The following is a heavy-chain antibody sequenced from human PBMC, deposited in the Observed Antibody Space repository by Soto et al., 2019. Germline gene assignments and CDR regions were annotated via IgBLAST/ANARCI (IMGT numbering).Heavy chain of an antibody. CDR2: INPNSGAT. CDR3: ARSLKRAGAFDI. D-gene: IGHD6-13*01. Sequence: ASVKVSCEASGYTFTDYYIHWVRQAPGQGLEWMGWINPNSGATNYAQKFQGRITMTRDTSITTAYMEMSRLRSDDTADTAIYYCARSLKRAGAFDIWGRGTMV. J-gene: IGHJ3*02. V-gene: IGHV1-2*02. CDR1: GYTFTDYY.